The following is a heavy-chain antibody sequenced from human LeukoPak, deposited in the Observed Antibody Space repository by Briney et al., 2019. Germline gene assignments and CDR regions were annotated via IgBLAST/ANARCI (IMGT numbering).Heavy chain of an antibody. CDR3: ARGYSYANWFDP. D-gene: IGHD5-18*01. CDR1: GYTFTSYG. J-gene: IGHJ5*02. Sequence: ASVKVSCKASGYTFTSYGFSWVRQAPGQGLEWMGWISAYNGNTNYAQNFQGRVAVTTDTSTSTAYMELRSLRSDDTAVYYCARGYSYANWFDPWGQGTLVTVSS. V-gene: IGHV1-18*01. CDR2: ISAYNGNT.